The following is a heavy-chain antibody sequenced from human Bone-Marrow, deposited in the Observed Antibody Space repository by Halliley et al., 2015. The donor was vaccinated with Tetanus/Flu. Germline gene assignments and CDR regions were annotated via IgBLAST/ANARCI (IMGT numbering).Heavy chain of an antibody. Sequence: SLRLSCAVSGFTFRSYSMNWVRQAPGKGLEWVSTISGRGDSSYYADSVKGRFTISRDNSRNTLYLQTNSLRAADTAVYYCAKDLEEKNDAWFGPWGQGTLVPVS. D-gene: IGHD1-1*01. V-gene: IGHV3-23*01. CDR2: ISGRGDSS. CDR3: AKDLEEKNDAWFGP. J-gene: IGHJ5*01. CDR1: GFTFRSYS.